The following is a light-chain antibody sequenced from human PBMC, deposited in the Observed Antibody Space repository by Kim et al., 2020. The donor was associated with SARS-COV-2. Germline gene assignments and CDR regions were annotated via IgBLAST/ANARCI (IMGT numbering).Light chain of an antibody. Sequence: EIVLTQSPATLSLSPGERATLSCRASQSISTYLGWYQQKPGQAPRLLISDASNRATGIPARFSGSGSGTDFTLTISSLEPEDFAIYYCQQRSKWPRTFGGGTKVDIK. J-gene: IGKJ4*01. CDR2: DAS. CDR1: QSISTY. V-gene: IGKV3-11*01. CDR3: QQRSKWPRT.